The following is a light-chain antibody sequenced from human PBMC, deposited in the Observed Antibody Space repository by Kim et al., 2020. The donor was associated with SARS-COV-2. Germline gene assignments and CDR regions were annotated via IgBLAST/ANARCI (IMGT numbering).Light chain of an antibody. Sequence: DIQMTQSPSTLSASVGDRVTITCRASQSISSWLAWYQQKPGKAPKLLIYKASSLESGVPSRFSGSGSGTEFTLTISSLQPDDFATYYCQQYNSYPTFCQGTKLEI. CDR3: QQYNSYPT. J-gene: IGKJ2*01. CDR1: QSISSW. CDR2: KAS. V-gene: IGKV1-5*03.